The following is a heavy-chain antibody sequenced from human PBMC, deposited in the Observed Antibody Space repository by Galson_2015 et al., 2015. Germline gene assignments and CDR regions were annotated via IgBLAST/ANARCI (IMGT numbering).Heavy chain of an antibody. CDR3: AKDSPNDY. J-gene: IGHJ4*02. V-gene: IGHV3-30*18. CDR2: ISYDGSNK. Sequence: SLRLSCAASGFTFSSYGMHWVRQAPGKGLEWVAVISYDGSNKYYADAVKGRFTISRDNSKNTLYLKMNSLRAEDTAVYYCAKDSPNDYWGQGTLVTVPS. CDR1: GFTFSSYG.